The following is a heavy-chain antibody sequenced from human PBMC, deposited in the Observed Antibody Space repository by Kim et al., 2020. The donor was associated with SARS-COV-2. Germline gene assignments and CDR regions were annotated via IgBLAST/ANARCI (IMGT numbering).Heavy chain of an antibody. J-gene: IGHJ4*02. Sequence: TYAQGFTGRFVFSLDTSVSTAYLQISSLKAEDTAVYYCARESAAGTIDYWGQGTLVTVSS. D-gene: IGHD6-13*01. V-gene: IGHV7-4-1*02. CDR3: ARESAAGTIDY.